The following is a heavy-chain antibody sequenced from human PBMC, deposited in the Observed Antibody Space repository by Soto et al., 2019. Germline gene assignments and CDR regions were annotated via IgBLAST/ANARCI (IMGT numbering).Heavy chain of an antibody. CDR2: ISGSGGST. D-gene: IGHD3-22*01. CDR3: AKGFYDSSGYLRYDAFDI. Sequence: PGGSLRLSCAASGFTFSSYAMSWVRQAPGKGLEWVSAISGSGGSTYYADSVKGRFTISRDNSKNTLYLQMNSLRAEDTAVYYCAKGFYDSSGYLRYDAFDIWGQGTMVTDSS. CDR1: GFTFSSYA. V-gene: IGHV3-23*01. J-gene: IGHJ3*02.